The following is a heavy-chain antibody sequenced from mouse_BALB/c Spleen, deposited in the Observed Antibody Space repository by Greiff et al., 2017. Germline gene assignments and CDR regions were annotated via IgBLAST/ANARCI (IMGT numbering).Heavy chain of an antibody. CDR2: IYPSDSYT. V-gene: IGHV1-69*02. CDR3: TRSDYYCTLDYAMDY. Sequence: QVQLQQPGAELVRPGASVKLSCKASGYTFTSYWINWVKQRPGQGLEWIGNIYPSDSYTNYNQKFKDKATLTVDKSSSTAYMQLSSPTSEDSAVYYCTRSDYYCTLDYAMDYWGQGTSVTVSS. CDR1: GYTFTSYW. J-gene: IGHJ4*01. D-gene: IGHD1-1*01.